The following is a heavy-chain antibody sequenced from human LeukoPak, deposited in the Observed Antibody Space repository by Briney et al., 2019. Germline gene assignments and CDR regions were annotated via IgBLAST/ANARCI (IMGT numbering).Heavy chain of an antibody. Sequence: GGSLRLSCAASGFTFSSYAMNWVRQAPGKGLEWVSAISGGGGNTYYADSVKGRFTISRDNSKNTLYLQMNSLRAEDTALYYCAKGARGDYVGYYCNYGMDVWGQGTTVTVSS. CDR3: AKGARGDYVGYYCNYGMDV. CDR2: ISGGGGNT. V-gene: IGHV3-23*01. CDR1: GFTFSSYA. J-gene: IGHJ6*02. D-gene: IGHD4-17*01.